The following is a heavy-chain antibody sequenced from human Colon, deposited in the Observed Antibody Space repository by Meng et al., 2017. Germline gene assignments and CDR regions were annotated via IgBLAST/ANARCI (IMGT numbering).Heavy chain of an antibody. CDR2: ISRSGDIV. J-gene: IGHJ6*02. Sequence: GGSLRLSCAASGFSFSGFELNWVRQAPGNGLEWLSFISRSGDIVHDADSVTGRFTISRDNANNSLYLQMNSLRADDTAVYYCAREGGLWGSFFYYGMDVWSQGTTVTVSS. CDR1: GFSFSGFE. CDR3: AREGGLWGSFFYYGMDV. D-gene: IGHD6-13*01. V-gene: IGHV3-48*03.